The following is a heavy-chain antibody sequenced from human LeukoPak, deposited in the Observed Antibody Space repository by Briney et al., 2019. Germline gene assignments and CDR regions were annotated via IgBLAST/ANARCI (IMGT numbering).Heavy chain of an antibody. Sequence: SETLSLTCTVSGYSISTGYYWGWVRQPPGKGLEWIGSIYYSGSTYYNPSLKSRVTISVDTSKNQFSLKLSSVTAADTAVYYCARMTNWYWYFDLWGRGTLVTVSS. D-gene: IGHD7-27*01. J-gene: IGHJ2*01. CDR1: GYSISTGYY. V-gene: IGHV4-38-2*02. CDR2: IYYSGST. CDR3: ARMTNWYWYFDL.